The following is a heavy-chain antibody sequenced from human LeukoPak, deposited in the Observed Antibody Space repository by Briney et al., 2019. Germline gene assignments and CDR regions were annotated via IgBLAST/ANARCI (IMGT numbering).Heavy chain of an antibody. V-gene: IGHV3-23*01. CDR3: VRASGSYQIFDY. J-gene: IGHJ4*02. CDR1: GFTFSSYA. D-gene: IGHD1-26*01. CDR2: ITDSGTGT. Sequence: GGSLRLSCAASGFTFSSYALSWVRQAPGKGLEWVSGITDSGTGTYYADSVKGRFTISRDNSKNTVYLQMDSLRAEDTAVYYCVRASGSYQIFDYWGQGTLVTVSS.